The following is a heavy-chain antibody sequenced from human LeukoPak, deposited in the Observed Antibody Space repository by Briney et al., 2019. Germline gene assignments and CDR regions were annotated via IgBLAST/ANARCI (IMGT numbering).Heavy chain of an antibody. CDR1: GLTFSSYD. CDR2: IRYDVSSK. Sequence: GGSLRLSCAASGLTFSSYDMHWVRQAPGKGLEWVAVIRYDVSSKYYSESVKGRFTISRDNSKNTLYLQMNSLRAVDTALYYCAKDQYTYGLGFYTFDSWGQGTLVTVSS. J-gene: IGHJ4*02. CDR3: AKDQYTYGLGFYTFDS. V-gene: IGHV3-33*03. D-gene: IGHD5-18*01.